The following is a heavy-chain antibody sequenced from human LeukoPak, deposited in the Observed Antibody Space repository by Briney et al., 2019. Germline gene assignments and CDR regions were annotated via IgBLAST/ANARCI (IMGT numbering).Heavy chain of an antibody. CDR1: GFTFSSYA. Sequence: GGSLRLSCAASGFTFSSYAMTWVRQAPGKGLEWVSVISGSGGSTYYADSVKGRFTISRDNSKNTLYLQMNSLRAEDTAVYYCAKGGTMVQGVTYYFDYWGQGTLVTVSA. V-gene: IGHV3-23*01. D-gene: IGHD3-10*01. CDR2: ISGSGGST. CDR3: AKGGTMVQGVTYYFDY. J-gene: IGHJ4*02.